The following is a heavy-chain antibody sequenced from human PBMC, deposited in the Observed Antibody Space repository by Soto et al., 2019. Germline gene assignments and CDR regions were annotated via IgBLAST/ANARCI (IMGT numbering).Heavy chain of an antibody. CDR1: GFAFSSYW. J-gene: IGHJ4*02. Sequence: EVHLVESGGGSVQPGGSLKISCAGSGFAFSSYWIHWVRQVPGKGLVWVSRINGDGSTTSYADSVRGRFTISRDNAKDTLYLQMNSLRAEDTALYYCARVGQGRYYFDYWGQGTLVTVSS. CDR2: INGDGSTT. CDR3: ARVGQGRYYFDY. V-gene: IGHV3-74*01.